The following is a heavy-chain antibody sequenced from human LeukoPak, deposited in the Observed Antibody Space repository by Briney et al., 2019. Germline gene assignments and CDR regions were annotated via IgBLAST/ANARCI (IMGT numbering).Heavy chain of an antibody. CDR1: GGTFSSYA. J-gene: IGHJ4*02. CDR2: IIPIFGTA. D-gene: IGHD3-22*01. CDR3: AGLYDSSGYYYAGGGFDY. V-gene: IGHV1-69*05. Sequence: ASVKVSCKASGGTFSSYAISWVRQAPGQGLEWMGRIIPIFGTANYAQKFQGRVTITTDESTSTAYMELSSLSSEATAVYYCAGLYDSSGYYYAGGGFDYWGQGTLVTVSS.